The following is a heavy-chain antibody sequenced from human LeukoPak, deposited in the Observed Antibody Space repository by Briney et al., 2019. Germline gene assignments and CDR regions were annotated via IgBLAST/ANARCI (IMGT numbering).Heavy chain of an antibody. CDR1: GGSISSSSYY. J-gene: IGHJ6*02. D-gene: IGHD3-22*01. CDR3: ARAGGYYYDSSGGYYYGMDV. Sequence: SETLSLTCTVSGGSISSSSYYWGWIRQPPGKGLEWIGYIYYSGSTNYNPSLKSRVTISVDTSKNQFSLKLNSVTPEDTAVYYCARAGGYYYDSSGGYYYGMDVWGQGTTVTVSS. CDR2: IYYSGST. V-gene: IGHV4-61*05.